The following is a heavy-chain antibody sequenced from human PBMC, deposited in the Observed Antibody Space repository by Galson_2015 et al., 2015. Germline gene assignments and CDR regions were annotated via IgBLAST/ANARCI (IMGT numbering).Heavy chain of an antibody. CDR2: ISGSGGST. CDR1: GFTFSSYA. CDR3: AKDRESSTYHYGSGSTSLRLGELSLSSAFDI. V-gene: IGHV3-23*01. J-gene: IGHJ3*02. D-gene: IGHD3-16*02. Sequence: SLRLSCAASGFTFSSYAMSWVRQAPGKGLEWVSAISGSGGSTYYADSVKGRFTISRDNSKNTLYLQMNSLRAEDTAVYYCAKDRESSTYHYGSGSTSLRLGELSLSSAFDIWGQGTMVTVSS.